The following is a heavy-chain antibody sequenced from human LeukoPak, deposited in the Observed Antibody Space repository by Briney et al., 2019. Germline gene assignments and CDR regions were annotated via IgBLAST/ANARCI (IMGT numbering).Heavy chain of an antibody. CDR3: ARHRVEMATISHFDY. Sequence: GESLKISCKGSGYSFTSYWIGWVRQMPGKGLEWMGIIYPGDSDTRYTPSFQGQVTISADKSISTAYLQWSSLKASDTAMYYCARHRVEMATISHFDYWGQGTLVTVSS. D-gene: IGHD5-24*01. V-gene: IGHV5-51*01. J-gene: IGHJ4*02. CDR2: IYPGDSDT. CDR1: GYSFTSYW.